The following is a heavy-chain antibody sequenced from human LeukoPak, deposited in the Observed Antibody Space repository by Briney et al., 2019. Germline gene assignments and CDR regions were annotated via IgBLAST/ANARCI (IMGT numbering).Heavy chain of an antibody. V-gene: IGHV1-18*01. CDR3: ARDHGDCSSTSCQWEAFDI. CDR1: GYIFAHNG. J-gene: IGHJ3*02. D-gene: IGHD2-2*01. CDR2: ISAYNGDT. Sequence: ASVKVSCKTSGYIFAHNGISWVRQAPGQGPEWMGWISAYNGDTNYAQNFQGRVTMTRDTSTSTVYMELRSLRSDDTAVYYCARDHGDCSSTSCQWEAFDIWGQGTMVTVSS.